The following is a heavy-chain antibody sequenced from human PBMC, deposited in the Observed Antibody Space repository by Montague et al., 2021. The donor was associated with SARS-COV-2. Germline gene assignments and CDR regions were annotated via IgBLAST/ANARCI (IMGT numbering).Heavy chain of an antibody. CDR1: GGSMSDHY. CDR3: ARAVSVRRAVNWFDP. D-gene: IGHD3-10*01. CDR2: IYYSGGI. V-gene: IGHV4-59*11. J-gene: IGHJ5*02. Sequence: SETLSLTCTVSGGSMSDHYWAWIRQPPGKGLEWLAYIYYSGGINSNASLKSRVSMSVDTSKNQFSLKLTSVTAADTAAYYCARAVSVRRAVNWFDPWGQGALVTVPS.